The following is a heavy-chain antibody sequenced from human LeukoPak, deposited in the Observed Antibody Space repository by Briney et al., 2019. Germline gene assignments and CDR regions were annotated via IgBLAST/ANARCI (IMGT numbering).Heavy chain of an antibody. CDR3: AKGDRRQPLAEIDY. D-gene: IGHD1-14*01. V-gene: IGHV3-23*01. J-gene: IGHJ4*02. CDR1: GFTFDDYT. Sequence: PGGSLRLSCAASGFTFDDYTMHWVRQAPGKGPEWVSAISGSGGSTYYADSVKGRFTISRDNSKNTLYLQMNSLRAEDTAVYYCAKGDRRQPLAEIDYWGQGTLVTVSS. CDR2: ISGSGGST.